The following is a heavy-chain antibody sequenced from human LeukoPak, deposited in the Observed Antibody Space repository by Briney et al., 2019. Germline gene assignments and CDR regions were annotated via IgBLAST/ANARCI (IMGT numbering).Heavy chain of an antibody. CDR3: AKDSEARSISWYSHFDF. Sequence: PGRSLRLSCEASGFTLEDYGIHWVRQVPGKGLEWVSGVTWSSRSKKYADSVRGRFSISRDDANNSLFLQMNNLRPEDTALYYCAKDSEARSISWYSHFDFWGRGTLVTVSS. CDR1: GFTLEDYG. D-gene: IGHD6-13*01. J-gene: IGHJ2*01. CDR2: VTWSSRSK. V-gene: IGHV3-9*01.